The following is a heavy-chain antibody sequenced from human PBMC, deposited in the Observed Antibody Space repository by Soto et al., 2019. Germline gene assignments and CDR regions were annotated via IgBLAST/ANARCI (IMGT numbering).Heavy chain of an antibody. CDR1: GYTFTGYY. Sequence: ASVKVSCKASGYTFTGYYMHWVRQAPGQGLEWMGWINPNSGGTNYAQKFQGRVTMTRDTSISTAYMELSRLRSDDTAVYYCARTSDFWSGYPDFDYYGMDVWGQGTTVTVSS. D-gene: IGHD3-3*01. V-gene: IGHV1-2*02. CDR2: INPNSGGT. CDR3: ARTSDFWSGYPDFDYYGMDV. J-gene: IGHJ6*02.